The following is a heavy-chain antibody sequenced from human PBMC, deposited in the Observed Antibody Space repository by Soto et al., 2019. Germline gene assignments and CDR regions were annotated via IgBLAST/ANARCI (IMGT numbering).Heavy chain of an antibody. V-gene: IGHV1-2*04. Sequence: ASVKVSCKASGYTFTGYYIHWVRQAPGQGLEWMGWINPNSGGTNYAQKFQGWVTMTRDTSISTAYMELSRLTSDDTAVYYCARDMEGAQYYFGFWGQGTLVIVSS. J-gene: IGHJ4*02. CDR3: ARDMEGAQYYFGF. D-gene: IGHD1-26*01. CDR1: GYTFTGYY. CDR2: INPNSGGT.